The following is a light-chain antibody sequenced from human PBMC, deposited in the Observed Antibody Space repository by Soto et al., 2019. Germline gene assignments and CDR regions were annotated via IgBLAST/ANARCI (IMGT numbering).Light chain of an antibody. CDR2: LGS. CDR1: QSLLHSNGNTF. J-gene: IGKJ1*01. Sequence: EIVMTQSPLSLTVTPGEPASISCKSTQSLLHSNGNTFLDWYMQKPGQSPQLLIYLGSRRAPGATDRVSGSGSGTDFTLRSSTVEADAAGIYYCMQALQTPRTFGQGTKLEI. V-gene: IGKV2-28*01. CDR3: MQALQTPRT.